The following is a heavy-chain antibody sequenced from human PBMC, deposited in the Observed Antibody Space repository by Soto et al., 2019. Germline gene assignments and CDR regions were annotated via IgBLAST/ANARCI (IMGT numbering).Heavy chain of an antibody. V-gene: IGHV4-30-2*01. CDR3: ARAFTPFEQLWFDP. CDR1: GGSISSGGYS. CDR2: IYHSGST. Sequence: SETLSLTCAVCGGSISSGGYSWSWIRQPPGKGLEWIGYIYHSGSTYYNPSLKSRVTISVDRSKNQFSLKLSSVTAADKAVYYCARAFTPFEQLWFDPWGQRTLVPVSS. J-gene: IGHJ5*02. D-gene: IGHD5-18*01.